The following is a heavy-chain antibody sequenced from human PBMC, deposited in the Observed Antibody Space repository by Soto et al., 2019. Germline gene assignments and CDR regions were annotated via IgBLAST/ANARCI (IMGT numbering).Heavy chain of an antibody. CDR1: GGTFSSYA. Sequence: GASVKVSCKASGGTFSSYAISRVRQAPGQGLEWMGGIIPIFGTANYAQKFQGRVTITADESTSTAYMELSSLRSEDTAVYYCARGGSGWYFDYWGQGTLVTVSS. V-gene: IGHV1-69*13. J-gene: IGHJ4*02. D-gene: IGHD6-19*01. CDR2: IIPIFGTA. CDR3: ARGGSGWYFDY.